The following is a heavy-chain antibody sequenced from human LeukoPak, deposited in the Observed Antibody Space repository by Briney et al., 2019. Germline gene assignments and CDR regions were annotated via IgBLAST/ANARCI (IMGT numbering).Heavy chain of an antibody. CDR3: ARGRLFLRYCSSTSCLPLFDY. V-gene: IGHV4-61*01. D-gene: IGHD2-2*01. Sequence: SETLSLTCTVSGGSVSSGSSYWSWIRQPPGKGLEWIGYIYYSGSTNYNPSLKSRVTISVDTSKNQFSLKLSSVTAADTAVYYCARGRLFLRYCSSTSCLPLFDYWGQGTLVTVSS. J-gene: IGHJ4*02. CDR2: IYYSGST. CDR1: GGSVSSGSSY.